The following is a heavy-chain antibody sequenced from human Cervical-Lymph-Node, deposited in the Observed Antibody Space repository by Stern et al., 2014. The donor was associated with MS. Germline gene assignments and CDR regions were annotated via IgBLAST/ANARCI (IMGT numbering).Heavy chain of an antibody. D-gene: IGHD1-26*01. CDR3: ARHCGKRLACSFDY. J-gene: IGHJ4*02. CDR1: GGSISSSNYY. V-gene: IGHV4-39*01. Sequence: QLQLQESGPGLVKPSETLSLTCTVSGGSISSSNYYWGWIRQPPGKGLEWIGGIYYSGSTYYNPSLKSRVTISVDTSKNQFSLKLSSVTAADTAVYYCARHCGKRLACSFDYWGQGTLVTVSS. CDR2: IYYSGST.